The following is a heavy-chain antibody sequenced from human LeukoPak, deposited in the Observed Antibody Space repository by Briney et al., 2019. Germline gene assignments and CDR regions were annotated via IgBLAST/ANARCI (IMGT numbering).Heavy chain of an antibody. D-gene: IGHD2-2*02. CDR1: GGSISSGGYY. V-gene: IGHV4-30-2*01. CDR2: IYHRGST. J-gene: IGHJ4*02. Sequence: SETLSLTCTVSGGSISSGGYYWSWIRQPPGKGLEWIGYIYHRGSTYYNPSLKSRVTISVDRSKNQFSLKLSSVTAADTAVYYCAGGLGYCSSTSCYTGEDYWGQGTLVTVSS. CDR3: AGGLGYCSSTSCYTGEDY.